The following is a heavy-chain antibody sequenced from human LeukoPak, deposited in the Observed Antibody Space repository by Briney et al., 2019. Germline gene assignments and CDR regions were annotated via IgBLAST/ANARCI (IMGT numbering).Heavy chain of an antibody. V-gene: IGHV1-8*01. CDR1: GYTFTSYD. D-gene: IGHD3-22*01. Sequence: ASVKVSCKASGYTFTSYDINWVRQATGQGLEWMGWMNPNSGNTGYAQKFQGRVTMTRNTSISTAYMELSSLRSEDTAVYYCARDDPYYWGSVWFDPWGQRTLVTVSS. CDR2: MNPNSGNT. CDR3: ARDDPYYWGSVWFDP. J-gene: IGHJ5*02.